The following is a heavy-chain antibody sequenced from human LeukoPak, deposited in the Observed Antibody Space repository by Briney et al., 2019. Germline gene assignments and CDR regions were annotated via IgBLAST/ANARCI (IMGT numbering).Heavy chain of an antibody. CDR3: ARDEESSSSTLIDY. CDR1: GFTFSDYY. CDR2: ISSSGSTI. Sequence: PGGSLRLSRAASGFTFSDYYMSWIRQAPGKGLEWVSYISSSGSTIYYADSVKGRFTISRDNAKNSLYLQMNSLRAEDTAVYYCARDEESSSSTLIDYWGQGTLVTVSS. J-gene: IGHJ4*02. D-gene: IGHD6-13*01. V-gene: IGHV3-11*01.